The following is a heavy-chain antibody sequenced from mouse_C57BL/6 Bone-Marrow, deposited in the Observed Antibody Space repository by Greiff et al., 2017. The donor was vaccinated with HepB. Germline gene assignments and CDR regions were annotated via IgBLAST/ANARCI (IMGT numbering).Heavy chain of an antibody. Sequence: VQLQQPGAELVRPGTSVKLSCKASGYTFTSYWMHWVKQRPGQGLEWIGVIDPSDSYTNYNQKFKGKATLTVDTSSSTAYMQLSSLTSEDSAVYYCARSIPSGGGDFDYWGQGTTLTVSS. CDR3: ARSIPSGGGDFDY. CDR1: GYTFTSYW. J-gene: IGHJ2*01. D-gene: IGHD1-1*02. V-gene: IGHV1-59*01. CDR2: IDPSDSYT.